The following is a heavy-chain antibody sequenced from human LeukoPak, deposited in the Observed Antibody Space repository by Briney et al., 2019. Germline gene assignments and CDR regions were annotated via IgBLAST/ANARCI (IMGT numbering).Heavy chain of an antibody. CDR2: IYTSGST. J-gene: IGHJ4*02. V-gene: IGHV4-61*02. CDR1: GGSISSGSYY. CDR3: ARDGGYSYGGFDY. D-gene: IGHD5-18*01. Sequence: SQTLSLTCTVSGGSISSGSYYWSWIRQPAGKGLEWIGRIYTSGSTNYNPSLKSRVTISVDTSKNQFSLKLSSVTAADTAVYYCARDGGYSYGGFDYWGQGTLVTVSS.